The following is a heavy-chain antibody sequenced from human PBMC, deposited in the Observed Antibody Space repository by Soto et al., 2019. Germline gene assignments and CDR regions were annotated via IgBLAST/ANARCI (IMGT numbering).Heavy chain of an antibody. CDR3: ASARYYGVDI. CDR1: GASIGNRNTH. Sequence: SETLSLTCTVSGASIGNRNTHGAWIRQSPGKGLEYIATISYNGATYYNPSLRSRATISADTSKNQFFLSLTSVTVAYTAVYHCASARYYGVDIWGQGTTVTVSS. D-gene: IGHD3-10*01. V-gene: IGHV4-39*01. J-gene: IGHJ6*02. CDR2: ISYNGAT.